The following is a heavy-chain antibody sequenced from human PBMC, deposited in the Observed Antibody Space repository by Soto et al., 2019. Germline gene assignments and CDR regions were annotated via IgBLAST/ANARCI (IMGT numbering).Heavy chain of an antibody. J-gene: IGHJ4*02. CDR2: INHSGST. CDR1: GGSFSGYY. V-gene: IGHV4-34*01. CDR3: ASHSPYGDYGY. D-gene: IGHD4-17*01. Sequence: SETLSLTCAFYGGSFSGYYWTWIRQPPGTGLEWIGEINHSGSTNYNPSLKSRVTISVDTSKNQFSLKLSSVTAADTAVYYCASHSPYGDYGYWGQGTLVTVSS.